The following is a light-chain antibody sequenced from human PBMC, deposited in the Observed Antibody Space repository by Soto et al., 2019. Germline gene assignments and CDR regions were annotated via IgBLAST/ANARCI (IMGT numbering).Light chain of an antibody. V-gene: IGKV1-33*01. J-gene: IGKJ5*01. CDR1: QNINNY. CDR3: QQYENLPT. CDR2: DAS. Sequence: IQMTQYPSSLSASVGDRVTMTCQASQNINNYLNWYQQKPGRAPKLLIYDASNLEAGVPSRFRGSGSGTDFTFTISRLQPEDIATYYCQQYENLPTFGQGTRLENK.